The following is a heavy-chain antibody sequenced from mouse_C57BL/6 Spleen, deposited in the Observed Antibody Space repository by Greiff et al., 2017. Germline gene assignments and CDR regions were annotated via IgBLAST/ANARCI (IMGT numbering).Heavy chain of an antibody. CDR1: GYTFTSYW. CDR2: IYPGSGST. CDR3: ARDFYYYGSSPAWFAY. D-gene: IGHD1-1*01. J-gene: IGHJ3*01. Sequence: QVQLQQPGAELVKPGASVKMSCKASGYTFTSYWITWVKQRPGQGLEWIGEIYPGSGSTNYNEKFKSKTTMTVDTSSNTAYMQLSSLTSEDSAVYYCARDFYYYGSSPAWFAYWGQGTLVTVSA. V-gene: IGHV1-55*01.